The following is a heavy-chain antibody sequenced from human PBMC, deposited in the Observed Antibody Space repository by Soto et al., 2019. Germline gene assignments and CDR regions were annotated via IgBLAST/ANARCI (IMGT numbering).Heavy chain of an antibody. CDR3: ARASVSGRRFDY. Sequence: ASVKVSCKASGYTLGSYYMHWGRQAPGQGLEWMGIINTSGGSTTYAQKFQGRVTMTRDTSTSTVYMELSSLTSEDTAVYYCARASVSGRRFDYWGEGTLVTVSS. CDR2: INTSGGST. D-gene: IGHD6-19*01. J-gene: IGHJ4*02. CDR1: GYTLGSYY. V-gene: IGHV1-46*03.